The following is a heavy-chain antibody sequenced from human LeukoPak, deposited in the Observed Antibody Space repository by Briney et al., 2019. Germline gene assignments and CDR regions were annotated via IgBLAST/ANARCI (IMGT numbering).Heavy chain of an antibody. CDR2: VNQGGTGK. J-gene: IGHJ4*02. V-gene: IGHV3-7*03. CDR1: GFRFSSQW. CDR3: AKAMGATLFDY. D-gene: IGHD1-26*01. Sequence: GGSLRLSCAASGFRFSSQWMSWVRQAPGKGLEWVAIVNQGGTGKYYVDSVKGRFTISRDNSKNTLYLQMNSLRAGDTAVYYCAKAMGATLFDYWGQGTLVTVSS.